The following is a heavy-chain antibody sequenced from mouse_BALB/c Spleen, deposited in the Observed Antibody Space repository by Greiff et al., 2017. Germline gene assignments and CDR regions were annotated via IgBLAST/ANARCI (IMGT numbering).Heavy chain of an antibody. Sequence: QVQLQQPGAELVMPGASVKMSCKASGYTFTDYWMHWVKQRPGQGLEWIGAIDTSDSYTSYNQKFKGKATLTVDESSSTAYMQLSSLTSEDSAVYYCARSKGFYAMDDWGQGTSVTVSS. CDR1: GYTFTDYW. V-gene: IGHV1-69*01. CDR2: IDTSDSYT. CDR3: ARSKGFYAMDD. J-gene: IGHJ4*01.